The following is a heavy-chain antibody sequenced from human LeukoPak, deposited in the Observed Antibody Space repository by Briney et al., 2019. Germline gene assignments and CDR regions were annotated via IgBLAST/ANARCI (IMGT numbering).Heavy chain of an antibody. CDR1: GNSFTTYW. CDR2: TYPGDSDT. V-gene: IGHV5-51*01. CDR3: ARQGQQLALDAFDI. D-gene: IGHD6-13*01. J-gene: IGHJ3*02. Sequence: GESLKISCKDSGNSFTTYWIGWVRQMPGRGLEWMGITYPGDSDTKYSPSFQGQVTISADRSISTAYLQWSSLKASDTAMYYCARQGQQLALDAFDIWGQGTMVTVSS.